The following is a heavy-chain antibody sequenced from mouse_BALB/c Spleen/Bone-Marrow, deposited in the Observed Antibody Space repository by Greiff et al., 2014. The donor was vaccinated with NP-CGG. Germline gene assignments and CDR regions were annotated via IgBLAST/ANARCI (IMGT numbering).Heavy chain of an antibody. J-gene: IGHJ2*01. V-gene: IGHV1-80*01. CDR1: GYAFSIYW. CDR2: IYPGDDDT. CDR3: ARGGISIDY. Sequence: VQLQQSGAELVRPGSSVKISCKASGYAFSIYWMNWVKQRPGQGLEWIGQIYPGDDDTDYNGKFKGKATLTADRSSSTAYMQLNSLTSEDSAFYFCARGGISIDYWGQGTTLTVSS.